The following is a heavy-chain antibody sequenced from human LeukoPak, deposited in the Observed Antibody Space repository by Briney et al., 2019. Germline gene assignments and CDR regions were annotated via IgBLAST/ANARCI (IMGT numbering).Heavy chain of an antibody. Sequence: SETLSLTCTVSGGSISSYYWSWIRQPPGKGLEWIGYIYYSGSTNYNPSLKSRVTISVDTSKNQFSLKLSSVTAADTAVYYCARAERELFDYWGQGTLVTVSS. CDR3: ARAERELFDY. CDR2: IYYSGST. D-gene: IGHD3-10*01. J-gene: IGHJ4*02. CDR1: GGSISSYY. V-gene: IGHV4-59*01.